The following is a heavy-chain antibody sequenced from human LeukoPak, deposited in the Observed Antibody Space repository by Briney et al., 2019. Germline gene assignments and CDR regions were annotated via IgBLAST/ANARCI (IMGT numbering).Heavy chain of an antibody. J-gene: IGHJ6*03. CDR3: AKGTDYEIYYYYYYMDV. D-gene: IGHD4-17*01. CDR1: GFTVSSNY. CDR2: IYSGGST. V-gene: IGHV3-66*01. Sequence: PGGSPRLSCAASGFTVSSNYMSWVRQAPGKGPEWVSVIYSGGSTYYADSVKGRFTISRDNSQNTLYLQMNSLRAEDTAVYYCAKGTDYEIYYYYYYMDVWGKGTTVTVSS.